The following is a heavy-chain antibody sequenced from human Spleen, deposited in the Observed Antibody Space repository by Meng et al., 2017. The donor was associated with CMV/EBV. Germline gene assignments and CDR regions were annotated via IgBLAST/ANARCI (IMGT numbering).Heavy chain of an antibody. CDR3: AIEHYYDRSGYSHNFDY. Sequence: SLKISCAASGFTFDDYAMHWVRQAPGKGLEWVSGITWNSGTIVYADSVKGRFTISRDNSKNTLYLQMNSLRAEDTAVFYCAIEHYYDRSGYSHNFDYWGRGTLVTVSS. CDR1: GFTFDDYA. CDR2: ITWNSGTI. D-gene: IGHD3-22*01. J-gene: IGHJ4*02. V-gene: IGHV3-9*01.